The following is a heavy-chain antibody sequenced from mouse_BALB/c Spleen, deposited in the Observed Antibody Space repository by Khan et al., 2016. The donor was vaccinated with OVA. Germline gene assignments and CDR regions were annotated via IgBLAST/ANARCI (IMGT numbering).Heavy chain of an antibody. CDR2: IWSGGST. V-gene: IGHV2-4-1*01. CDR3: ARKSQFITTVVAFYAMDY. D-gene: IGHD1-1*01. J-gene: IGHJ4*01. Sequence: QVQLKQSGPGLVQPSQSLSITCTVSGFSLTSYGVHWVRQSPGKGLEWLGVIWSGGSTDYNAAFISRLSISKDNSKSQVFFKMNSLQADDTAIYYCARKSQFITTVVAFYAMDYWGQGTSVTVSS. CDR1: GFSLTSYG.